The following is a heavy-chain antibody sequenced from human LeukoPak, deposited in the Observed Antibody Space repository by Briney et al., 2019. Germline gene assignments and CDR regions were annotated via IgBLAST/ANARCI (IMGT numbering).Heavy chain of an antibody. CDR2: IYHSGSS. CDR3: ARGKSWFDL. CDR1: GYSISSGYY. J-gene: IGHJ5*02. V-gene: IGHV4-38-2*02. Sequence: SETLSLTCTVSGYSISSGYYWGWIRQPPGKGLEWIGSIYHSGSSYFKPSLKSRVTISVDSSKNQFSLKLTSVTAADTAVYYCARGKSWFDLWGQGTLVTVSS.